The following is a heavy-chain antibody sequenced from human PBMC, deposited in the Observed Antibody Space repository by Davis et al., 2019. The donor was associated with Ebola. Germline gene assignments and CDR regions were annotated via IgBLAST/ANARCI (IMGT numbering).Heavy chain of an antibody. CDR1: EFPFSSYG. V-gene: IGHV3-30*02. CDR2: IRPDGSDK. CDR3: ARDRNWGCEY. Sequence: GGSLRLSCAASEFPFSSYGFHWVRQAPGKGLEWVAFIRPDGSDKYYTDSVKGRFTASRDNSKNTLYLQMNGLRAEDTAVYYCARDRNWGCEYWGQGTLVTVSS. J-gene: IGHJ4*02. D-gene: IGHD7-27*01.